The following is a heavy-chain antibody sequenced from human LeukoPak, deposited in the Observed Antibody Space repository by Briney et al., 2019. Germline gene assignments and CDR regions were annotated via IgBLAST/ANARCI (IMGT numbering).Heavy chain of an antibody. D-gene: IGHD3-9*01. CDR2: ISGYNANA. CDR1: GYPFISYD. Sequence: ASVKVSCKASGYPFISYDINWVRQATGQGLKWMGWISGYNANAKYAQKLQGRVTMTTDTSTSTVLMELRSLRSDDTAVYYCARDTYDFLTGRYSGSGGDYWGQGTLVTVSP. V-gene: IGHV1-18*01. J-gene: IGHJ4*02. CDR3: ARDTYDFLTGRYSGSGGDY.